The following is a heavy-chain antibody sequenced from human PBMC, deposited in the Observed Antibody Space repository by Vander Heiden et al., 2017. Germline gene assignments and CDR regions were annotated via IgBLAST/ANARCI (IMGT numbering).Heavy chain of an antibody. CDR1: GFTLGDYP. CDR3: TRDSITMVRGVITKFDY. Sequence: EVQLVESGGGLVKPGRSLRLSCTASGFTLGDYPMSWFRQAPGKGLEWLGFIRSKAYGGTTEYAASVKGRFTISRDDSKSIAYLQMNSLKTEDTAVYYCTRDSITMVRGVITKFDYWGQGTLVTVSS. V-gene: IGHV3-49*05. CDR2: IRSKAYGGTT. J-gene: IGHJ4*02. D-gene: IGHD3-10*01.